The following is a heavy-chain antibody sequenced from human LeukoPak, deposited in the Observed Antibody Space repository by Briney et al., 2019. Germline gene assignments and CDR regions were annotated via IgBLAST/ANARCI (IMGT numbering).Heavy chain of an antibody. CDR1: GGSITSHY. CDR2: IYYSGST. Sequence: SETRSLTCTVSGGSITSHYWSWIRQPPGKGLEWIGYIYYSGSTNYNPSLKSRVTMSVDTSKNQFSLKLSSVTAADTAVYYCARDGGDPYNAADYWGQGTLVTVSS. CDR3: ARDGGDPYNAADY. V-gene: IGHV4-59*11. J-gene: IGHJ4*02. D-gene: IGHD5-24*01.